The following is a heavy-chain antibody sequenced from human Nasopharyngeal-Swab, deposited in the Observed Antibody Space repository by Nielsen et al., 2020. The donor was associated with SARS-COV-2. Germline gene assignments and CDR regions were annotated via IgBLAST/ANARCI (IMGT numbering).Heavy chain of an antibody. Sequence: ASVKVSCKTSGYTFARFDINWVRQATGRGLEWVGWMNLDSGDTHYAKEFQGKVTLTRDTSRSTADMELSSLRSEDTAVYYWARGPRPKRNLDNWGQGTLVTVSS. CDR3: ARGPRPKRNLDN. J-gene: IGHJ4*02. CDR1: GYTFARFD. V-gene: IGHV1-8*01. CDR2: MNLDSGDT. D-gene: IGHD1-1*01.